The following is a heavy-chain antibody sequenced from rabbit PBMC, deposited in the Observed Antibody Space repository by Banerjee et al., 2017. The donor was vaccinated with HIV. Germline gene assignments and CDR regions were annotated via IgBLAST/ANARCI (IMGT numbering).Heavy chain of an antibody. CDR3: AREREYAFNL. CDR2: IYAGKGST. V-gene: IGHV1S7*01. CDR1: GFDFSSYY. J-gene: IGHJ4*01. Sequence: QLVESGGGLVQPGGSLTLSCKASGFDFSSYYMSWVRQAPGKGLEWIGIIYAGKGSTDYASWVNGRFTISSDNAQNTVDLQMNSLTAADTATYFCAREREYAFNLWGQGTLVTVS.